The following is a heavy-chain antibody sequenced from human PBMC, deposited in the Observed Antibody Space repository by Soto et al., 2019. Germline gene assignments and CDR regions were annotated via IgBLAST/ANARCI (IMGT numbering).Heavy chain of an antibody. CDR3: ARRGRYFDWFMDI. J-gene: IGHJ6*02. D-gene: IGHD3-9*01. V-gene: IGHV4-4*02. CDR2: IYHSGST. CDR1: GGSISSSNW. Sequence: SETLSLTCAVSGGSISSSNWWSWVRQPPGKGLEWIGEIYHSGSTNYNPSLKSRVTISVDKSKNQFSLKLSSVTAADTAVYYCARRGRYFDWFMDIWGQGTTVTVSS.